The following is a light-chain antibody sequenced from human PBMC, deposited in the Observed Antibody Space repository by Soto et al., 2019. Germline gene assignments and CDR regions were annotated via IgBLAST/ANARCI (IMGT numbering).Light chain of an antibody. CDR1: SSDVGSYNL. J-gene: IGLJ2*01. V-gene: IGLV2-23*02. Sequence: QSALTQPASVSGSPGQSITISCTGTSSDVGSYNLVSWYQQHPGKAPKLMIYEVSKRPSGVSNRFSGSKSGNTASRTISGLQAEDEADYYCCSYAGSSTVVFGGGTKVTVL. CDR3: CSYAGSSTVV. CDR2: EVS.